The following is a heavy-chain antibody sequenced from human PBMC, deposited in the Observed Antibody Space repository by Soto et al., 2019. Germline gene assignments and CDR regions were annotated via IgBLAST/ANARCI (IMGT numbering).Heavy chain of an antibody. CDR2: IYDSGST. D-gene: IGHD4-17*01. CDR1: GGSISSYS. V-gene: IGHV4-59*08. Sequence: SETLSLTCTVSGGSISSYSCYWIRQPPGKGLEWIGGYIYDSGSTNYNPSLKSRVTISVDTSKNQFSLRLTSVTAADTAMYYCARRAVTTYHDAFDIWGQGTMVTVSS. CDR3: ARRAVTTYHDAFDI. J-gene: IGHJ3*02.